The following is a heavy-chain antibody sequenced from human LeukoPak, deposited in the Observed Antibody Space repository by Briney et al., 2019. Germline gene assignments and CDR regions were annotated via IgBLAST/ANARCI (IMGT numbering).Heavy chain of an antibody. J-gene: IGHJ4*02. CDR1: GFTFSNYG. D-gene: IGHD5-12*01. Sequence: GGSLRLSCAASGFTFSNYGVHGVRQAPGKGLEWVAVIKYDGSTKYYADSVKGRFTISRDNSKNTVYLEMNSLRAEDTAVYYCARAYSRESGYDFVFENWGQGTLVSVSS. CDR2: IKYDGSTK. V-gene: IGHV3-33*01. CDR3: ARAYSRESGYDFVFEN.